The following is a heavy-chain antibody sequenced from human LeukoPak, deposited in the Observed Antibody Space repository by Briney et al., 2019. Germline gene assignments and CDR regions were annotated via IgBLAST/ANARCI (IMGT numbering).Heavy chain of an antibody. CDR1: GGSFSGYY. J-gene: IGHJ2*01. V-gene: IGHV4-34*01. CDR2: INHSGST. CDR3: ARGPPNRGTKRYLDL. D-gene: IGHD1-1*01. Sequence: SETLSHTCAVYGGSFSGYYWSWIRQPPGKGLEWIGEINHSGSTNYNPSLKSRVTISVDTSKNQFSLKLSSVTAADTAVYYCARGPPNRGTKRYLDLWGRGTLVTVSS.